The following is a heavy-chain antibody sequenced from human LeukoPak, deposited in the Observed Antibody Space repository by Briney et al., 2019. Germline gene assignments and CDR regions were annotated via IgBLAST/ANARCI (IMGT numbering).Heavy chain of an antibody. CDR3: ARGTLYSSSWLNWFDP. J-gene: IGHJ5*02. V-gene: IGHV4-4*02. Sequence: SGTLSLTCAVSGGSISSSNWWSWVRQPPGKGLEWIGEIYHSGSTNYNPSLKSRVTISVDKSKNQFSLKLSSVTAADTAVYYCARGTLYSSSWLNWFDPWGQGTLVTVSS. D-gene: IGHD6-13*01. CDR2: IYHSGST. CDR1: GGSISSSNW.